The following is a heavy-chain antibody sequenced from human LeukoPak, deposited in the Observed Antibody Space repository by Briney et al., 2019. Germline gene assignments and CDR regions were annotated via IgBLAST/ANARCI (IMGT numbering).Heavy chain of an antibody. V-gene: IGHV1-2*02. CDR2: INPNSGGT. Sequence: ASVKVSCKASGGTFSSYAISWVRQAPGQGLEWMGWINPNSGGTNYAQKFQGRVTMTRDTSISTAYMELSRLRSDDTAVYYCARPSHDAFDIWGQGTMVTVSS. J-gene: IGHJ3*02. CDR3: ARPSHDAFDI. CDR1: GGTFSSYA.